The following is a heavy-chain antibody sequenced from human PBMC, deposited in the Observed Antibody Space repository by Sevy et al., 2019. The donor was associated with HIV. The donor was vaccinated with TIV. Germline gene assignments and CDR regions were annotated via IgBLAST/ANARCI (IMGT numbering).Heavy chain of an antibody. V-gene: IGHV1-8*01. D-gene: IGHD6-19*01. J-gene: IGHJ5*01. CDR2: MNSHNGNT. CDR1: GYSFTSYYD. CDR3: ARGGAGYSSGGGDF. Sequence: ASVKVSCTASGYSFTSYYDIHWVRQAAGQGLEWMGWMNSHNGNTAHAEKFRDRLIMTRDASVSKAYMELISRRSDDTAVYFCARGGAGYSSGGGDFWGQGTLVTVSS.